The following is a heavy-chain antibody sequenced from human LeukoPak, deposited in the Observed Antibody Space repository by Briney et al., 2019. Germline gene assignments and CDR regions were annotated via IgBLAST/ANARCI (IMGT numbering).Heavy chain of an antibody. J-gene: IGHJ3*01. Sequence: ASVKVSCKASGYSLTAYDLNWVRQAPGQGLEWMGWMRPTSGYTGYAQKFQGRITTSSDMSINTAYMELNGLTSEDTAVYYCARGGGWAEIGLYVWGQGTTVTVSP. CDR3: ARGGGWAEIGLYV. V-gene: IGHV1-8*01. CDR1: GYSLTAYD. D-gene: IGHD6-19*01. CDR2: MRPTSGYT.